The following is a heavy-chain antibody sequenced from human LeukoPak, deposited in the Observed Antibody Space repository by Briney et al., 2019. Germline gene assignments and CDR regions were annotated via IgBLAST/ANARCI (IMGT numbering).Heavy chain of an antibody. CDR3: ARGGWSLGYCSSSSCLDWFDP. CDR2: INPNSGGT. J-gene: IGHJ5*02. V-gene: IGHV1-2*02. CDR1: RYTSTDYY. Sequence: ASVKVSCKASRYTSTDYYMHWVRQAPGQGLEWMGWINPNSGGTNYAQKFQGRVTMTRDTSISTAYMELSRLRSDDTAVYYCARGGWSLGYCSSSSCLDWFDPWGQGTLVTVSS. D-gene: IGHD2-2*01.